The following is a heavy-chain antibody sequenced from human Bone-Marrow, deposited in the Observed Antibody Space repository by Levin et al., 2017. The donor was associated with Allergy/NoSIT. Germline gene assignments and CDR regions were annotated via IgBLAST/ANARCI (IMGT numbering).Heavy chain of an antibody. CDR2: INEDGSTI. Sequence: GESLKISCAASGFSVSSYSMHWVRQAPGKGLAWVSRINEDGSTINYADSVEGRFTISRDSAKNTLYLQMNRLRVEHTAVYYCTIDTFGVYDYWGQGTMVTVSS. D-gene: IGHD3-3*01. CDR1: GFSVSSYS. CDR3: TIDTFGVYDY. V-gene: IGHV3-74*01. J-gene: IGHJ4*02.